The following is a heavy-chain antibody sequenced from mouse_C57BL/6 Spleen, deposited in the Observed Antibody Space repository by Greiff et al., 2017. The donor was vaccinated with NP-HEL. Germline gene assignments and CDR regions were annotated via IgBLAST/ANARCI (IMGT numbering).Heavy chain of an antibody. CDR3: ARSYYDYDEVDY. CDR1: GYAFSSSW. D-gene: IGHD2-4*01. Sequence: VQLQESGPELVKPGASVKISCKASGYAFSSSWMNWVKQRPGKGLEWIGRIYPGDGDTNYNGKFKGKATLTADKSSSTAYMQLSSLTSEDSAVYFCARSYYDYDEVDYWGQGTTLTVSS. V-gene: IGHV1-82*01. J-gene: IGHJ2*01. CDR2: IYPGDGDT.